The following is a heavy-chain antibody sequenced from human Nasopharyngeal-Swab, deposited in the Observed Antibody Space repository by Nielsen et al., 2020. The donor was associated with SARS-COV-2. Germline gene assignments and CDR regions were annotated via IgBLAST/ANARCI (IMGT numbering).Heavy chain of an antibody. J-gene: IGHJ4*02. CDR2: IKQDGSEK. D-gene: IGHD4/OR15-4a*01. CDR1: GFTFSSYW. V-gene: IGHV3-7*03. Sequence: GESLKISCAASGFTFSSYWMSWVRQAPGKGLEWVANIKQDGSEKYYVDSVKGRFTISRDNAKNSLYLQMNSLRAEDTAVYYCARHLTTHPFDYWGQGNLVTVSS. CDR3: ARHLTTHPFDY.